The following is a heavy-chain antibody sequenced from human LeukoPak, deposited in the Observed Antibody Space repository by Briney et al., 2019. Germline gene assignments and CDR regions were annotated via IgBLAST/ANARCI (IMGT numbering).Heavy chain of an antibody. Sequence: GGSLRLSCAASGFTFSSYNMNWVRQAPGKGLEWVSSITSGSSYIYYADSVKGRFTISRDNAKNSLYLQMNSLRAEDTAVYYCARDPYSGSYGNYYYYFMDVWGKGTTSPSP. CDR3: ARDPYSGSYGNYYYYFMDV. V-gene: IGHV3-21*01. D-gene: IGHD1-26*01. J-gene: IGHJ6*03. CDR2: ITSGSSYI. CDR1: GFTFSSYN.